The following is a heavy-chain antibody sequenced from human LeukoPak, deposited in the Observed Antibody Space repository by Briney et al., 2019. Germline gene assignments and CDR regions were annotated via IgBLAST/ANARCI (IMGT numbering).Heavy chain of an antibody. CDR3: AATYYDFWSGLLSHTYGMDV. Sequence: GGSLRLSCAASGFTFSSYGMHWVRQAPGKGLEWVAVIWYDGSNKYYADSVKGRFTISRDNSKNTLYLQMNSLRAEDTAVYYCAATYYDFWSGLLSHTYGMDVWGQGTTVTVSS. CDR1: GFTFSSYG. J-gene: IGHJ6*02. D-gene: IGHD3-3*01. V-gene: IGHV3-30*02. CDR2: IWYDGSNK.